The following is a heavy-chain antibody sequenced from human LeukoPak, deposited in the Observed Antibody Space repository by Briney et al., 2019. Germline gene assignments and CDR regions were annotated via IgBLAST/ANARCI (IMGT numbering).Heavy chain of an antibody. CDR1: GCTFDDYA. D-gene: IGHD6-13*01. Sequence: PGRSLRLSCAASGCTFDDYAMHWVRQAPGKGLEWVSGISWNSGSIGYADSVKGRFTISRDNAKNSLYLQMNSLRAEDTALYYCAKDAGIAAAGPFDYWGQGTLVTVS. CDR3: AKDAGIAAAGPFDY. J-gene: IGHJ4*02. V-gene: IGHV3-9*01. CDR2: ISWNSGSI.